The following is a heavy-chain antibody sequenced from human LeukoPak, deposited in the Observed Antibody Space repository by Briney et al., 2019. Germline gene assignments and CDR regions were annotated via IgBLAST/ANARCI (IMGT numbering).Heavy chain of an antibody. Sequence: GGSLSLSCAASGFTFSSSAMTWVRQGPGKGLEWVSTITGSDSSTYYADSVKGRFTISRDFSKNTAHLQMNSLRVEDTAIYYCAKGPQLFSGYHPDYWGQGTLVTVSS. J-gene: IGHJ4*02. CDR3: AKGPQLFSGYHPDY. D-gene: IGHD3-22*01. V-gene: IGHV3-23*01. CDR2: ITGSDSST. CDR1: GFTFSSSA.